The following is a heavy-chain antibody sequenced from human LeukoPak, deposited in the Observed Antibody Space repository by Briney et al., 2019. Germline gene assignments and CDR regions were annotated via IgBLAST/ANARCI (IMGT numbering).Heavy chain of an antibody. CDR2: IYYSGST. D-gene: IGHD3-9*01. Sequence: PSETLSLTCAVYGGSFSGYYWSWIRQPPGKGLEWIGYIYYSGSTNYNPSLKSRVTISVDTSKNQFSLKLSSVTAADTAVYYCARASDILTGYYFDYWGQGTLVTVSS. CDR3: ARASDILTGYYFDY. CDR1: GGSFSGYY. J-gene: IGHJ4*02. V-gene: IGHV4-59*01.